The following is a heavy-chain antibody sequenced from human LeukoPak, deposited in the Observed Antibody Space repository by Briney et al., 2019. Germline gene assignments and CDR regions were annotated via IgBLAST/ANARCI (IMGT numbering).Heavy chain of an antibody. CDR3: VRAYSGFSSRGFDY. V-gene: IGHV3-33*01. CDR1: GFTFNSYG. J-gene: IGHJ4*02. D-gene: IGHD5-12*01. Sequence: GGSLRLSCAASGFTFNSYGFHWVRQAPGKGLEWVADTWYDGSNKYYADSVKGRFTISRDNSKNTVSLQMTSLRAEDTAVYYCVRAYSGFSSRGFDYWGQGTLVSVSS. CDR2: TWYDGSNK.